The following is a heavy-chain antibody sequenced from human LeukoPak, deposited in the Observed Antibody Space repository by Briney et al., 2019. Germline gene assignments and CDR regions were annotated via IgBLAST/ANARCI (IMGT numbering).Heavy chain of an antibody. CDR2: IYYSGST. CDR3: ARVQRDRYFDY. Sequence: PSETLSLTCTVSGGSISSYYWSWIRQPPGKGLEWIGYIYYSGSTYYNPSLKSRVTISVDTSKNQFSLKLSSVTAADTAVYYCARVQRDRYFDYWGQGTLVTVSS. CDR1: GGSISSYY. J-gene: IGHJ4*02. V-gene: IGHV4-59*08.